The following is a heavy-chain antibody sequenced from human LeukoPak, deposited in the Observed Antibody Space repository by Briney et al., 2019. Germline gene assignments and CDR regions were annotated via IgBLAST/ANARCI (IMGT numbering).Heavy chain of an antibody. Sequence: GASVKVSCKASGYTFTSYAMHWVRQAPGQRLEWMGWINAGNGNTKYSQEFQGRVTITRDTSASTAYMELSSLRSEDMAVYYCARAPREGRGDWFDPWGQGTLVTVSS. V-gene: IGHV1-3*03. CDR3: ARAPREGRGDWFDP. CDR2: INAGNGNT. J-gene: IGHJ5*02. CDR1: GYTFTSYA. D-gene: IGHD3-16*01.